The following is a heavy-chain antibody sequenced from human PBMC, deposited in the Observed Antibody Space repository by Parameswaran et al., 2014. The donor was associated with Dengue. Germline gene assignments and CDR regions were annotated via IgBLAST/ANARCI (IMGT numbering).Heavy chain of an antibody. V-gene: IGHV3-49*02. CDR2: IRSKSHSGTT. CDR3: TRVWDYPLLVYYYGMDV. Sequence: RWIRQPQEGAGVVGFIRSKSHSGTTEYAASVKGRFTISRDDSKTIAYLQMNSLKTEDTAMYYCTRVWDYPLLVYYYGMDVWGQGTTVTVSS. J-gene: IGHJ6*02. D-gene: IGHD1-7*01.